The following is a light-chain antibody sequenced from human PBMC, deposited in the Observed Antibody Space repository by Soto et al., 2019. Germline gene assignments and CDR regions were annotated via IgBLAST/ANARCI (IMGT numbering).Light chain of an antibody. J-gene: IGKJ1*01. V-gene: IGKV3-20*01. Sequence: EIVLTQSPGTLSLSPGERATLSCRASQSVSSSYLAWYQQETGQAPRLLIYGASSRATGIPDRFSGSGSGTDFTLTISRLEPEDFAVYYCQQYGSSFGQGTKVEIK. CDR3: QQYGSS. CDR1: QSVSSSY. CDR2: GAS.